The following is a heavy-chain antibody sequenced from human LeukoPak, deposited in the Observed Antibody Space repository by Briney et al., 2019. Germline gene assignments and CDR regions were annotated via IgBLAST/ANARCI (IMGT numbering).Heavy chain of an antibody. CDR2: IRSKSNNYAA. CDR3: TRSLYYDSWSGYFGGEDFDY. Sequence: GGSLRLSCTASGFTFSGSAIHWVRQASGKGLEWVGRIRSKSNNYAATYGASVKGRFTFSRDDSKNTAYLQMNSLKTEDTAVCYCTRSLYYDSWSGYFGGEDFDYWGQGTLVTVSS. D-gene: IGHD3-3*01. J-gene: IGHJ4*02. V-gene: IGHV3-73*01. CDR1: GFTFSGSA.